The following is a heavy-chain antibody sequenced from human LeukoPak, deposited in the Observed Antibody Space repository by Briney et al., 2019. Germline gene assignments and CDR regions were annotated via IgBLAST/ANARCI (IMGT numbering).Heavy chain of an antibody. V-gene: IGHV4-30-2*01. D-gene: IGHD3-22*01. CDR2: IYHSGST. CDR1: GGSISSGGYS. Sequence: SETLSLTCAVSGGSISSGGYSWSWIRQPPGKGLEWIGYIYHSGSTYYNPSLKSRVTISVDRSKNQFSLKLSSVTAADTAVYYCARGPKTDYYDSSGYVYYYGMDVWGQGTTVTVSS. CDR3: ARGPKTDYYDSSGYVYYYGMDV. J-gene: IGHJ6*02.